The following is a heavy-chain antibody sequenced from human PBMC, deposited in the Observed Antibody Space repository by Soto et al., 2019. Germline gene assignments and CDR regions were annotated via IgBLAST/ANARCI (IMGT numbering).Heavy chain of an antibody. V-gene: IGHV3-7*04. CDR3: ATATGASNEDY. J-gene: IGHJ4*02. CDR1: GFTFSSYW. CDR2: IKEDGSER. Sequence: EVQLVESGGGLVQPGGSLRLSCAASGFTFSSYWMSWVRQAPGKGLEWVANIKEDGSERYYVDSVKGRFTISRDNAKNPLYLQMTTLRAEDTAVYYCATATGASNEDYWAPGTLVTVSS. D-gene: IGHD1-1*01.